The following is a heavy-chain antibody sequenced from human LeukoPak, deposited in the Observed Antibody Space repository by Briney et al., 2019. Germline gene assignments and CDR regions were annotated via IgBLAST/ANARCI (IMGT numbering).Heavy chain of an antibody. V-gene: IGHV4-59*12. CDR3: ARVSGATACSSTSCYYFDY. CDR1: GGSISSYY. Sequence: PSETLSLTCTVSGGSISSYYWSWIRQPPGKGLEWIGYIYYGGSTNYNPSLKSRVTMSVDTSKNQFSLKLSSVTAADTAVYYCARVSGATACSSTSCYYFDYWGQGTLVTVSS. J-gene: IGHJ4*02. D-gene: IGHD2-2*01. CDR2: IYYGGST.